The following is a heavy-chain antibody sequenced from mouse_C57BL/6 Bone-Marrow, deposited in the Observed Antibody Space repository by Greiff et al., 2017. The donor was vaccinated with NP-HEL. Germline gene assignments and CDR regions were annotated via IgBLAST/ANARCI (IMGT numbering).Heavy chain of an antibody. D-gene: IGHD2-3*01. CDR1: GFTFSDYY. CDR3: ARQVGYYGASLAY. J-gene: IGHJ3*01. CDR2: ISNGGGGT. V-gene: IGHV5-12*01. Sequence: EVMLVESGGGLVQPGGSLKLSCAASGFTFSDYYMYWVRQTPEKRLEWVAYISNGGGGTYYPDTVKGRFTISRDNAKNTLYLQMSRLTSEDTAMYYCARQVGYYGASLAYWGQGTLVTVSA.